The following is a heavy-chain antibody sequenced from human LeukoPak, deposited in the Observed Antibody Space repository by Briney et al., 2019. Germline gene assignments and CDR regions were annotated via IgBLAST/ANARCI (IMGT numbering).Heavy chain of an antibody. CDR1: GFTFSSYT. J-gene: IGHJ4*02. Sequence: SGGSLRLSCAASGFTFSSYTMHWGRQAPGKGLGYVSAISSNGDNTYYANSVKGRFTISRDDSKNTLYLQMGSLRPEDMAVYYCARDQGYDNSGYYFFDYWGQGTLVTVSS. V-gene: IGHV3-64*01. D-gene: IGHD3-22*01. CDR2: ISSNGDNT. CDR3: ARDQGYDNSGYYFFDY.